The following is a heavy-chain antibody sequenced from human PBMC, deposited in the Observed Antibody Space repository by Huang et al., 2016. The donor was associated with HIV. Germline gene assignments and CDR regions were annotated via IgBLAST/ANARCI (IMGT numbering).Heavy chain of an antibody. D-gene: IGHD1-26*01. V-gene: IGHV3-53*01. CDR2: IYSGGTT. CDR3: ARGGNTVGYFDN. CDR1: GLPVSGTY. Sequence: EVQLVESGGGLIQPGGSLRLSCAASGLPVSGTYMSWVRQAPRKGLGWVSVIYSGGTTYFADSVKGRFTFSRDNSKNTVYLQMNSLRADDTAVYYCARGGNTVGYFDNWGQGTLVTVSS. J-gene: IGHJ4*02.